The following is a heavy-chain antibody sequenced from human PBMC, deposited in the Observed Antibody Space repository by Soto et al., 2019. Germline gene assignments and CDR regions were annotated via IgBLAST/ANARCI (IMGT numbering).Heavy chain of an antibody. J-gene: IGHJ4*02. CDR2: ISYDGRYK. CDR3: AKGGRTSSSWYGEGMDY. D-gene: IGHD6-13*01. CDR1: GFTFTSYG. V-gene: IGHV3-30*18. Sequence: QVRLVESGGGVVQPGTSLRLSCAASGFTFTSYGMHWVRQAPGKGLEWVAVISYDGRYKYYGDSVKGRFTISRDNSNNTLDLQMNRLRAEDTAVYFCAKGGRTSSSWYGEGMDYWGQGTLVTVSS.